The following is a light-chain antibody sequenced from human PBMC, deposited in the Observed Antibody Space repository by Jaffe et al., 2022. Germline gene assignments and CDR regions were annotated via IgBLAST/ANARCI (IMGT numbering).Light chain of an antibody. J-gene: IGKJ4*01. V-gene: IGKV1-5*03. CDR2: KAS. CDR1: QSIRSW. Sequence: DIQMTQSPSTLSASVGDTVTITCRASQSIRSWLAWYQQKPGKAPRLLIYKASTLESGVPSRFSGTESGTEFTLTISSLQPDDFATYYCQQYNTYTFGGGTKVEIK. CDR3: QQYNTYT.